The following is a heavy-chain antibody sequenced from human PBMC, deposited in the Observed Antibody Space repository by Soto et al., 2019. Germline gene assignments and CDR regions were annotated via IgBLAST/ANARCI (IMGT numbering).Heavy chain of an antibody. V-gene: IGHV3-48*03. Sequence: GGSLRLSCAASGFTFSSYEMNWVRQAPGKGLEWVSYISSSGSTIYYADSVKGRFTISRDNAKNSLYLQMNSLRAEDTAVYYCARTGYCSSTSCYYYGMDVWGQGTTVTVSS. CDR3: ARTGYCSSTSCYYYGMDV. CDR1: GFTFSSYE. CDR2: ISSSGSTI. J-gene: IGHJ6*02. D-gene: IGHD2-2*01.